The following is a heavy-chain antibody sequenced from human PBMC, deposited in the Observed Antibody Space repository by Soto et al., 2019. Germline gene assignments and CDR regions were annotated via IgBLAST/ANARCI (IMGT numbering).Heavy chain of an antibody. Sequence: SCPTLVNPTETLTLTCTVSGFSLSNARMGVSWIRQPPGKALEWLAHIFSNDEKSYSTSLKSRLTISKDTSKSQVVLTMTNMDPVDTATYYCARTWAPLYDIGWFDPWGQGTLVTVSS. J-gene: IGHJ5*02. CDR1: GFSLSNARMG. CDR3: ARTWAPLYDIGWFDP. V-gene: IGHV2-26*01. D-gene: IGHD3-9*01. CDR2: IFSNDEK.